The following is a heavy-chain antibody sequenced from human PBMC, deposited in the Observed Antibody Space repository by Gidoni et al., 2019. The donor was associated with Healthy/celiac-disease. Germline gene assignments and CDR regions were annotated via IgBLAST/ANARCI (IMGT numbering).Heavy chain of an antibody. CDR2: IYPGDSDT. Sequence: EVQLVQSGAEVKKPGESLKISCKGSGYSFTSYWIGWVRQMPGKGLEWMGIIYPGDSDTRYSPSFQGQVTISADKSISTAYLQWSSLKASDTAMYYCARLRDFYAYYDFWSGLPPPRYDYWGQGTLVTVSS. J-gene: IGHJ4*02. V-gene: IGHV5-51*01. D-gene: IGHD3-3*01. CDR3: ARLRDFYAYYDFWSGLPPPRYDY. CDR1: GYSFTSYW.